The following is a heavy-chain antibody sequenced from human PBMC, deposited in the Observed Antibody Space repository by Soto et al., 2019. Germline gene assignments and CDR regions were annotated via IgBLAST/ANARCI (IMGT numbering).Heavy chain of an antibody. V-gene: IGHV3-23*01. J-gene: IGHJ6*03. Sequence: EVQLLESGGGLVQPGGSLRLSCAASGFTFSSYAMSWVRQAPGKGLEWVSAISGSGGSTYYADSGKGRFTITRDNSKNTLYMKMNRLRAEDTAVYYCAKSCPTKYCTSGVCRIDYYYYYLDFWGKGTTVTVSS. D-gene: IGHD2-8*01. CDR3: AKSCPTKYCTSGVCRIDYYYYYLDF. CDR1: GFTFSSYA. CDR2: ISGSGGST.